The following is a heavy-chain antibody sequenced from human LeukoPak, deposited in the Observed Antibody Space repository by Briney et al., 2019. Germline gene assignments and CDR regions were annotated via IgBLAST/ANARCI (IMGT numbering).Heavy chain of an antibody. D-gene: IGHD6-13*01. CDR3: ARRTSSSWHWFDP. J-gene: IGHJ5*02. CDR1: GGSISSGSYY. Sequence: SETLSLTCTVSGGSISSGSYYWSWIRQPAGKGLEWIGRIYTSGSTNYNPSLKSRVTISVDTSKNQFSLKLSSVTAADTAVYYCARRTSSSWHWFDPWGQGTLVTVSS. CDR2: IYTSGST. V-gene: IGHV4-61*02.